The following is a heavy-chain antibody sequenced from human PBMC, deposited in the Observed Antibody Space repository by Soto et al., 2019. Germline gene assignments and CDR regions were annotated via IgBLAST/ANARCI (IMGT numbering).Heavy chain of an antibody. CDR1: GNLFNQYG. V-gene: IGHV1-18*01. CDR3: ARGTLYGCVCNCCDVMDV. CDR2: ISANSGIK. D-gene: IGHD3-16*01. J-gene: IGHJ6*01. Sequence: LVKVSCQASGNLFNQYGYNWVRQTPGQGIEWVGWISANSGIKRYAQKIQGRATMTTDTSTSTIYMELRSLTSDDTAVYYCARGTLYGCVCNCCDVMDVWGQGTTVIVSS.